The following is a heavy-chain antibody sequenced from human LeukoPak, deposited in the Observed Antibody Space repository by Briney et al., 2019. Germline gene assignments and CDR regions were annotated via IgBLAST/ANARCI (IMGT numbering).Heavy chain of an antibody. Sequence: PGRTLRLSCAASGFTFSSYAMHWVRQAPGKGLEWVAVISYDGSNKYYADSVKGRFTISRDNSKNTPYLQMNSLRAEDTAVYYCARDQHYDFWSGHFYYFDYWGQGTLVTVSS. CDR1: GFTFSSYA. D-gene: IGHD3-3*01. CDR3: ARDQHYDFWSGHFYYFDY. J-gene: IGHJ4*02. V-gene: IGHV3-30-3*01. CDR2: ISYDGSNK.